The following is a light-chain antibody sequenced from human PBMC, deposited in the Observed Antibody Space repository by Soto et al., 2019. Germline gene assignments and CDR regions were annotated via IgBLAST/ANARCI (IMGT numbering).Light chain of an antibody. CDR2: AAS. Sequence: DIQLTQSPSFLSASVGDRVTITCRASQGISTFLAWYQQKPGKAPKLLIYAASILQSGVPSRFRGSGSGTDFTLTISRLQPEDFATYFCQQYSDFLISFGPGTTVDFK. CDR3: QQYSDFLIS. V-gene: IGKV1-9*01. CDR1: QGISTF. J-gene: IGKJ3*01.